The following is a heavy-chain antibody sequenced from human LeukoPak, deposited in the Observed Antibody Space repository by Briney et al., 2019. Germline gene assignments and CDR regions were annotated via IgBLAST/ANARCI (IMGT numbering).Heavy chain of an antibody. CDR2: IIPIFGTA. Sequence: VASVKVSCKASGGTFSSYAISWVRQAPGQGLEWMGGIIPIFGTANYAQKFQGRVTITADESTSTAYMELSSLRSEDTAVYYCARDCSSTSCYEMAFDIWGQGTMVTVSS. V-gene: IGHV1-69*13. CDR1: GGTFSSYA. J-gene: IGHJ3*02. D-gene: IGHD2-2*01. CDR3: ARDCSSTSCYEMAFDI.